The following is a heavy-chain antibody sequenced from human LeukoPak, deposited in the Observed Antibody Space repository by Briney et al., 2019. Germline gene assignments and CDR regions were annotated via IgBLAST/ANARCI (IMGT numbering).Heavy chain of an antibody. CDR3: VGRGLYGGTWLFEY. D-gene: IGHD2-8*01. V-gene: IGHV4-4*02. J-gene: IGHJ4*02. CDR1: GDSITAPKW. CDR2: IYHDRTT. Sequence: PSGTLSLTCTVSGDSITAPKWWSWVRQAPGEGLEWICEIYHDRTTSFNPSLKSRLTISVDKSANQFFLNLNSVSATDTAVYYCVGRGLYGGTWLFEYWGQGALVTVSS.